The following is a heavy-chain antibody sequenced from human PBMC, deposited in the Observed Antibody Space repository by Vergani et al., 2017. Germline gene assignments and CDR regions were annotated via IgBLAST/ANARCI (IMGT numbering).Heavy chain of an antibody. CDR2: IKSDGMIT. V-gene: IGHV3-74*03. CDR1: GFSFNSYW. CDR3: ERDREYRGSGSYPLLYCYGLQL. D-gene: IGHD3-10*01. Sequence: DVHLSESGGGFFQPGGSLRLSCSASGFSFNSYWMHWVRQVPGKGLLWVSRIKSDGMITAYADSVKGRFTISRDNAQNTLYLQMNSLRVVDTGVYYCERDREYRGSGSYPLLYCYGLQLWGQGTAGTV. J-gene: IGHJ6*01.